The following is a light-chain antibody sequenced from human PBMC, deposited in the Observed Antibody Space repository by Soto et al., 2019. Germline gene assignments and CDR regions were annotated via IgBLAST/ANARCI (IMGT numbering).Light chain of an antibody. CDR3: QHYAGSPIT. V-gene: IGKV3-20*01. CDR1: QSVSSS. CDR2: DAS. J-gene: IGKJ5*01. Sequence: EIVLTQSPGTLSLSPGERATLSCSASQSVSSSLAWYQQKPGLAPTLLISDASSRASGVPDRFTGGGSGTDFTLTIRRLEPEDFALYYCQHYAGSPITFGQGTRMEIK.